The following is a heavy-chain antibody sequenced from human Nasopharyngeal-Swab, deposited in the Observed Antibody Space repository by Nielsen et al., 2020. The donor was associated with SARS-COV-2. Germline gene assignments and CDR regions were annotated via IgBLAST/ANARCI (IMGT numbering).Heavy chain of an antibody. J-gene: IGHJ6*03. CDR1: GFTFSSYS. CDR3: ARVYLWMYYYCMDV. Sequence: GESLKISCAASGFTFSSYSMNWVRQAPGKGLEWVSSISSSSSYIYYADSVKGRFTISRDNAKNSLYLQMNSLRAEDTAVYYCARVYLWMYYYCMDVWGKGTTVTVSS. D-gene: IGHD2-21*01. CDR2: ISSSSSYI. V-gene: IGHV3-21*01.